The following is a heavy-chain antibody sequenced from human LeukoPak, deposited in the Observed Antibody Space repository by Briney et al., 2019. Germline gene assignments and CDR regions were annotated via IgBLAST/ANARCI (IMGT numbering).Heavy chain of an antibody. Sequence: SGTLSLTCAVSGGSSSSSNWWNWVRQPPGKGLEWIGEIDHSGRTNYNPSLKSRVTISVDTSKNQFSLKLSSVTAADTAVYYCARGPVVPAAAYIFDYWGQGTLVTVSS. J-gene: IGHJ4*02. CDR3: ARGPVVPAAAYIFDY. CDR2: IDHSGRT. V-gene: IGHV4-4*02. CDR1: GGSSSSSNW. D-gene: IGHD2-2*01.